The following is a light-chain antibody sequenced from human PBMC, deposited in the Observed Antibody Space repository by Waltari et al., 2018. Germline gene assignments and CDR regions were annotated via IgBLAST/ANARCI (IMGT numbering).Light chain of an antibody. Sequence: QSALTQPASVSGSPGQSITISCTGTSSDVGGYNYVSWYQQHPGKGHKLIIYDVNNRPSGVSNRFSGSKSGNTASLTISGLQAEDEADYYCNSYTSSSTYVFGTGTKVTVL. CDR1: SSDVGGYNY. V-gene: IGLV2-14*03. CDR2: DVN. J-gene: IGLJ1*01. CDR3: NSYTSSSTYV.